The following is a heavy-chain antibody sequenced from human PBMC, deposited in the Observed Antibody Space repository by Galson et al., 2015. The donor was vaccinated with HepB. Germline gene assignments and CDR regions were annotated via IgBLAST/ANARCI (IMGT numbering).Heavy chain of an antibody. CDR3: ARVYASNSFDY. Sequence: SLRLSCAASGFTFGSYAMSWVRQAPGRGLEWVSLLYNAGTTSYADSVKGRFTISRDNSKNALYLQMDSLRAEDTAIYYCARVYASNSFDYWGQGTLVTVSS. J-gene: IGHJ4*02. V-gene: IGHV3-23*03. D-gene: IGHD2-8*01. CDR1: GFTFGSYA. CDR2: LYNAGTT.